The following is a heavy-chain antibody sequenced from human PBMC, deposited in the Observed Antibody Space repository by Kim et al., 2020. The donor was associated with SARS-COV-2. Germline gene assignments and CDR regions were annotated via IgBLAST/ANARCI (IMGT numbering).Heavy chain of an antibody. D-gene: IGHD2-8*01. CDR3: ARAKSYCTNGVCYGAEGDHAFDI. CDR2: INPNSGGT. V-gene: IGHV1-2*02. CDR1: GYTFTGYY. Sequence: ASVKVSCKASGYTFTGYYMHWVRQAPGQGLEWMGWINPNSGGTNYAQKFQGRVTMTRDTSISTAYMELSRLRSDDTAVYYCARAKSYCTNGVCYGAEGDHAFDIWGQGTMVTVSS. J-gene: IGHJ3*02.